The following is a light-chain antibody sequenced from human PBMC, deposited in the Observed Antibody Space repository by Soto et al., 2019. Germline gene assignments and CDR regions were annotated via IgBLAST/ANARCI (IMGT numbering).Light chain of an antibody. J-gene: IGLJ1*01. V-gene: IGLV2-14*01. CDR2: DVS. CDR3: SSYTSSGTLEV. Sequence: QSVLTQPASVSGSPGQSITISCTGTSSDVAGYNYVSWYQQHPGKAPKLMIYDVSNRPSGVSNRFSGSKSGNTASLTIFGFQAEDEADYYCSSYTSSGTLEVFGTGTKVTVL. CDR1: SSDVAGYNY.